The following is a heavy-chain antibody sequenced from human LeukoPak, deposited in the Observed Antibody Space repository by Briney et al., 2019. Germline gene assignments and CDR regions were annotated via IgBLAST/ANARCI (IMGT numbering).Heavy chain of an antibody. J-gene: IGHJ1*01. Sequence: GGSLRLSCAASGFTFSSYSMNWVRQAPGKGLEWVSFISTSSSYIHNADSVKGRFTISRDNAENSLYLQMNSLRADDTAVYYCAKKDRYSSGRAEYFQHWGQGTLVTVSS. V-gene: IGHV3-21*04. CDR1: GFTFSSYS. CDR3: AKKDRYSSGRAEYFQH. CDR2: ISTSSSYI. D-gene: IGHD6-19*01.